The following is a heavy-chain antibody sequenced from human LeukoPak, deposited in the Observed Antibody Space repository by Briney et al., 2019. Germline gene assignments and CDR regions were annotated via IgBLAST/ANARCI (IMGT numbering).Heavy chain of an antibody. CDR1: GYTFSSYG. D-gene: IGHD3-9*01. CDR3: ARGGLRYFDWFDY. CDR2: INIHNGYT. V-gene: IGHV1-18*01. Sequence: ASVKVSCTASGYTFSSYGISWVRQAPGQGLEWMGWINIHNGYTNYGQKIQGRVTMTADKSTNTAHMDLRSLISEDTAVYYCARGGLRYFDWFDYWGQGTLVTVSS. J-gene: IGHJ4*02.